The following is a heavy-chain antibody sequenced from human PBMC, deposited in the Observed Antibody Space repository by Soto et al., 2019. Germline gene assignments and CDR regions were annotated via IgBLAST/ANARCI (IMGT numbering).Heavy chain of an antibody. CDR2: IIPIFGTA. D-gene: IGHD5-12*01. J-gene: IGHJ5*02. CDR3: ARAGRDGYNEWWFDP. Sequence: SVKVSCKASGGTSSSYAISWVRQAPGQGLEWMGGIIPIFGTANYARKFQGRVTITADESTSTAYMELSSLRSEDTAVYYCARAGRDGYNEWWFDPWGQGTLVTVSS. CDR1: GGTSSSYA. V-gene: IGHV1-69*13.